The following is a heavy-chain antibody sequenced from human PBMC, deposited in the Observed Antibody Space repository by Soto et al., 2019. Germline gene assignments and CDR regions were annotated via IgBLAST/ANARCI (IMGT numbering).Heavy chain of an antibody. CDR3: ARNPTYYYDSSGYYYLDY. D-gene: IGHD3-22*01. Sequence: QVQLVQSGAEVKKPGSSVKVSCKASGGTFSSYAISWVRQAPGQGLEWMGGIIPIFGTANYAQKFQGRVTITADESTSTAYMELSSLRSEDTAVYYWARNPTYYYDSSGYYYLDYWGQGTLVTVSS. CDR2: IIPIFGTA. V-gene: IGHV1-69*12. CDR1: GGTFSSYA. J-gene: IGHJ4*02.